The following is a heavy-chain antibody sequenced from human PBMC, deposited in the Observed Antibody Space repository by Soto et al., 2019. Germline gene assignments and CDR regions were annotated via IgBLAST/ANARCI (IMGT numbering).Heavy chain of an antibody. J-gene: IGHJ4*02. CDR1: GGSISSYY. CDR3: AIRHRAGYAN. D-gene: IGHD5-12*01. V-gene: IGHV4-59*08. CDR2: IYYSGST. Sequence: QVQLQESGPGLVKPSETLSLTCTVSGGSISSYYWSWIRQPPGKGLEWSGYIYYSGSTNYNPSLKSRVTISVDTSKNQLSQKLSSVTAADTAVYNCAIRHRAGYANWGQGTMVTVSS.